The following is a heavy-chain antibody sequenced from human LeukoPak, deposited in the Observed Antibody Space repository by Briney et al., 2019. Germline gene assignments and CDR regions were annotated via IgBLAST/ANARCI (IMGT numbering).Heavy chain of an antibody. CDR3: ARINRLTIFGVVDYYGMDV. J-gene: IGHJ6*02. CDR2: ISSSSGYI. D-gene: IGHD3-3*01. CDR1: GFTFSSYS. Sequence: GGSLRLSCAASGFTFSSYSMNWVRQAPGKGLEWVSSISSSSGYIYYADSVKGRFTISRVNAKNSLYLQMNSLRAEDTAVYYCARINRLTIFGVVDYYGMDVWGQGTTVTVSS. V-gene: IGHV3-21*01.